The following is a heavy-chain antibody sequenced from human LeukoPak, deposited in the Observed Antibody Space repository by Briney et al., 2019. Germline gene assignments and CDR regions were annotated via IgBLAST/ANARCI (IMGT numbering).Heavy chain of an antibody. J-gene: IGHJ6*02. Sequence: PSETLSLTCTVSGVSISSYYWSWIRQPPGKGLEWIGYIYYSGSTNYNPSLKSRVTISVDTSKNQFSLKLSSVTAADTAVYYCARDNWDYGSSMDVWGQGTTVTVSS. D-gene: IGHD1-7*01. V-gene: IGHV4-59*01. CDR2: IYYSGST. CDR1: GVSISSYY. CDR3: ARDNWDYGSSMDV.